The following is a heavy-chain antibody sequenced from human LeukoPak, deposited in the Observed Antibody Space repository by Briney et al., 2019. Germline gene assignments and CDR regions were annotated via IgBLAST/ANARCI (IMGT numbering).Heavy chain of an antibody. J-gene: IGHJ4*02. Sequence: PGGSLRLSCAASGFTFSSYAMSWVRQAPGKGLEWVSAISGSAGSTYYADSVKGRFTISRDNSKNTLYLQMSSLRAEDTAVYYCARWGIAAAGTLDYWGQGTLVTVSS. D-gene: IGHD6-13*01. CDR2: ISGSAGST. V-gene: IGHV3-23*01. CDR1: GFTFSSYA. CDR3: ARWGIAAAGTLDY.